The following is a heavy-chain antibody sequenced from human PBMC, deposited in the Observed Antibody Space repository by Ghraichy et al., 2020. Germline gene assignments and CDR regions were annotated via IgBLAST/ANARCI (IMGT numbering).Heavy chain of an antibody. J-gene: IGHJ4*02. CDR1: GFTFSSYG. CDR2: ISYDGSNK. D-gene: IGHD3-3*01. CDR3: AKDYDFWSRKQEYYFDY. Sequence: GGSLRLSCAASGFTFSSYGMHWVRQAPGKGLEWVAVISYDGSNKYYADSVKGRFTISRDNSKNTLYLQMNSLRAEDTAVYYCAKDYDFWSRKQEYYFDYWGQGTLVTVSS. V-gene: IGHV3-30*18.